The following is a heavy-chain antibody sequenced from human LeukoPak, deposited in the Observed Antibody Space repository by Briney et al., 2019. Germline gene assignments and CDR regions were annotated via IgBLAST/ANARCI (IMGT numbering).Heavy chain of an antibody. CDR1: GGSFSGYY. V-gene: IGHV4-34*01. CDR2: INHSGST. D-gene: IGHD2-15*01. J-gene: IGHJ5*02. Sequence: SETLSLTXAVYGGSFSGYYWSWIRQAPGKGLEWLGEINHSGSTNYNPSLKSRVTISVDTSKNQFSLKLSSVTAADTAVYYCASNPIVVVVAATPGWFDPWGQGTLVTVSS. CDR3: ASNPIVVVVAATPGWFDP.